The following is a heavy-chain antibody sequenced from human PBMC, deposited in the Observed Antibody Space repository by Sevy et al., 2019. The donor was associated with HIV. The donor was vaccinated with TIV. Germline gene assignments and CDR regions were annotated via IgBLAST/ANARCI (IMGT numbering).Heavy chain of an antibody. CDR2: IRYDGNNK. Sequence: GGSLRLSCAASGFTFSSYGMRWVRQAPGKGLEWVAFIRYDGNNKYYTGSVKGRFTISRDNSKNTLYLQMNSLRAEDTAVYYCAKGREQGYYYGMDVWGQGTTVTVSS. V-gene: IGHV3-30*02. D-gene: IGHD1-26*01. J-gene: IGHJ6*02. CDR1: GFTFSSYG. CDR3: AKGREQGYYYGMDV.